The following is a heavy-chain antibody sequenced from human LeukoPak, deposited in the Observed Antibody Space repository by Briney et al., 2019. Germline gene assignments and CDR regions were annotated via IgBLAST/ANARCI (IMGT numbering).Heavy chain of an antibody. V-gene: IGHV4-61*02. CDR2: IYTSGST. CDR3: ASGFYDILTGYLSY. Sequence: SETLSLTCTVSGGSISSGSYYWSWIRQPAGKGLEWIGRIYTSGSTNYNPSLKSRVTISVDTSKNQFSLKLSSVTAADTAVYYCASGFYDILTGYLSYWGQGTLVTVSS. CDR1: GGSISSGSYY. D-gene: IGHD3-9*01. J-gene: IGHJ4*02.